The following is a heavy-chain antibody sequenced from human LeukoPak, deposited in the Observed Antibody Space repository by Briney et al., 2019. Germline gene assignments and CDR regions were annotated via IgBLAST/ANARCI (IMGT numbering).Heavy chain of an antibody. CDR2: ISYDGSNK. Sequence: GRSLRLSCAASGFTFSSYGMHWVRQAPGKGLEWVAVISYDGSNKYYADSVKGRFTISRDNSKNTLYLQMNSLRAEDTAVYYCARQDGYNSRDYYYYMDVWGKGTTVTVSS. CDR1: GFTFSSYG. D-gene: IGHD5-24*01. J-gene: IGHJ6*03. V-gene: IGHV3-30*03. CDR3: ARQDGYNSRDYYYYMDV.